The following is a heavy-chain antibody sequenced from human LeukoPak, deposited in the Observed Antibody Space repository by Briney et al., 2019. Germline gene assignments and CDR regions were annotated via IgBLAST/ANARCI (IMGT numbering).Heavy chain of an antibody. V-gene: IGHV1-8*01. J-gene: IGHJ6*03. Sequence: GASVKVSCKASGYTFTSYDINWVRQATGQGLEWMGWMNPNSGNTGYAQEFQGRVTMTRNTSRSTAYMELSSLRSEDTAVYYCARSYYDSSGYFYYYYYMDVWGKGTTVTVSS. CDR2: MNPNSGNT. CDR3: ARSYYDSSGYFYYYYYMDV. CDR1: GYTFTSYD. D-gene: IGHD3-22*01.